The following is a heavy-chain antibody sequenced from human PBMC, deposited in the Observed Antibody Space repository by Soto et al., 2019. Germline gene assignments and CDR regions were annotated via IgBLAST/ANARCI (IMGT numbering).Heavy chain of an antibody. D-gene: IGHD2-2*01. CDR2: TYYRSKWYN. J-gene: IGHJ5*02. Sequence: SQTLSLTCAISGDSVSSNSAAWNWIRQSPSRGLEWLGRTYYRSKWYNDYAVSVKSRITINPDTSKNQFSLQLNSVTPEDTAVYYFARDHTLGYCSSTSCYNWFDPWGQGTLVTVSS. CDR1: GDSVSSNSAA. V-gene: IGHV6-1*01. CDR3: ARDHTLGYCSSTSCYNWFDP.